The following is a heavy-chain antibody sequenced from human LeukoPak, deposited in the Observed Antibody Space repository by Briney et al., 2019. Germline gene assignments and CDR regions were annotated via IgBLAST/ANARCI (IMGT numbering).Heavy chain of an antibody. V-gene: IGHV3-48*01. CDR2: ISSSSSTI. CDR1: GFTFSSYS. D-gene: IGHD3-3*01. CDR3: ASLVTIFGVVMDNWFDP. Sequence: GGSLRLSCAASGFTFSSYSMNWVRQAPGKGLEWVSYISSSSSTIYYADSVKGRFTISRDNAKNSLYLQMNSLRAEDTAVYYCASLVTIFGVVMDNWFDPWGQGTLVTVSS. J-gene: IGHJ5*02.